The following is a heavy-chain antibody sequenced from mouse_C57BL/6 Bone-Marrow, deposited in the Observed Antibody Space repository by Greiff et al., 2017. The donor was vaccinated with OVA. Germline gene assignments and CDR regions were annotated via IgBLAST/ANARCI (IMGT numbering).Heavy chain of an antibody. D-gene: IGHD2-14*01. CDR2: IHPNSGST. Sequence: QVQLQQPGAELVKPGASVKLSCKASGYTFTSYWMHWVKQRPGQGLEWIGMIHPNSGSTNYNEKFTSKATLTVDKSSSTAYMKLSSLTSEDSAVDYCARWNYKYDRGYYFDVWGKGTTLTVSS. V-gene: IGHV1-64*01. CDR1: GYTFTSYW. CDR3: ARWNYKYDRGYYFDV. J-gene: IGHJ2*01.